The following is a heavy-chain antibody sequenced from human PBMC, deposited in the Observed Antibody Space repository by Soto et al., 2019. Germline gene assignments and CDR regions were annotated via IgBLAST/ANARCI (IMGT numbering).Heavy chain of an antibody. Sequence: SETLSLTCTVSGASISSGRSYWSWIRQHPGKGLEWIGYMFYSGSTYYHPSLKSRVNISADTSKNQFSLRLTSVTPADTAVYYCARDNGYGHFDSWGQGALVTVSS. CDR2: MFYSGST. D-gene: IGHD5-12*01. CDR3: ARDNGYGHFDS. CDR1: GASISSGRSY. V-gene: IGHV4-31*03. J-gene: IGHJ4*02.